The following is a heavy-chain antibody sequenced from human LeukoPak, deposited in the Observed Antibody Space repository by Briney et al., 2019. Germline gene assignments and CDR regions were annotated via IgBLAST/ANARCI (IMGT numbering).Heavy chain of an antibody. V-gene: IGHV3-23*01. D-gene: IGHD5-18*01. J-gene: IGHJ6*02. Sequence: GGSLRLSCAASGFTFSAYAMNWVRQAPGKGLEWVSVIGASGGGTYYADSVKGRFTISRDNSHNTLYLQVNSLRAEDTAVYYCAKEGGYTYGQNQYYAMDVWGQGTTVTVSS. CDR1: GFTFSAYA. CDR3: AKEGGYTYGQNQYYAMDV. CDR2: IGASGGGT.